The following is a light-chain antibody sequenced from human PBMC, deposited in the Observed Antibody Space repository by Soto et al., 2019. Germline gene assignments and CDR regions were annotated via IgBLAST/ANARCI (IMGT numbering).Light chain of an antibody. Sequence: QSALTQPASVSGSPGQSITISCAGTSSDIGGYNYVSWYQQPPGKAPKVIISEVSNRPSGVSNRFSGSKSGNTASLTISGLQAEDEADYYCSSFTSSNTLYVFGTGTKVTVL. CDR3: SSFTSSNTLYV. CDR1: SSDIGGYNY. J-gene: IGLJ1*01. CDR2: EVS. V-gene: IGLV2-14*01.